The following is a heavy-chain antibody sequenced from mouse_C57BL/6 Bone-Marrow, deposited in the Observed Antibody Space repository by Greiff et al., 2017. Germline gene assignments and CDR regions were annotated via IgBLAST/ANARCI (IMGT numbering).Heavy chain of an antibody. J-gene: IGHJ1*03. CDR2: IYPGSGNT. CDR1: GYTFTDYY. CDR3: ASREGWYFDV. V-gene: IGHV1-76*01. Sequence: VMLVESGAELVRPGASVKLSCKASGYTFTDYYINWVKQRPGQGLEWIARIYPGSGNTYYNEKFKGKATLTAEKSSSTAYMQLSSLTSEDSAVYFCASREGWYFDVWGTGTTVTVSS.